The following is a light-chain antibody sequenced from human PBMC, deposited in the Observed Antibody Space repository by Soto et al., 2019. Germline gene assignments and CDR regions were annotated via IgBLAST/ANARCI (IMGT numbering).Light chain of an antibody. J-gene: IGLJ2*01. CDR1: SGHSSYA. CDR3: QTWGSGIHV. V-gene: IGLV4-69*01. CDR2: LNSDGSH. Sequence: QPVLTQSPSASASLGASVKLTCTLSSGHSSYAIAWHQQQPEKGPRYLMKLNSDGSHSKGDGIPDLFSGSSSGAERYLTISSLQSEDEADYYCQTWGSGIHVFGGGTKLTVL.